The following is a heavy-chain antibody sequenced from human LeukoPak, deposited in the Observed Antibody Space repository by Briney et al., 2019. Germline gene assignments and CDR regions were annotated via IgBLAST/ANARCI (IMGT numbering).Heavy chain of an antibody. J-gene: IGHJ5*02. CDR2: IIPIFGTA. Sequence: GSSVKVSCKASGGTFSSYAISWVRQAPGQGLEWMGGIIPIFGTAEYAQKFQGRVTITADESTSTAYMEVSSLRSEDTAVYYCARTERVPAASHNWFDPWGQGTLVTVSS. CDR3: ARTERVPAASHNWFDP. D-gene: IGHD2-2*01. CDR1: GGTFSSYA. V-gene: IGHV1-69*01.